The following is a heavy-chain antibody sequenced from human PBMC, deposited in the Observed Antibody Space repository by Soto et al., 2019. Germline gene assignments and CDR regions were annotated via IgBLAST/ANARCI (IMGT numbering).Heavy chain of an antibody. J-gene: IGHJ4*02. CDR1: GFTFRSYA. CDR3: AKVGIYCSDGVCTAY. V-gene: IGHV3-23*01. CDR2: ISGSGGST. Sequence: PGGSLRLSCAASGFTFRSYAMSWVRQAPGKGLEWVSGISGSGGSTYYADSGKGRFTISRDNSKTTLYLQINSLTAEDTAVYYCAKVGIYCSDGVCTAYWGQGTLVTVSS. D-gene: IGHD2-8*01.